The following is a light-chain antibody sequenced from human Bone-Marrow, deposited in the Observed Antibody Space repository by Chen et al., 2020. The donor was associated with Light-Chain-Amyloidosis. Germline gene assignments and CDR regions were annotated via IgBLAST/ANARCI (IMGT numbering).Light chain of an antibody. J-gene: IGLJ1*01. CDR1: SSDVGGDNH. CDR2: EVT. V-gene: IGLV2-14*01. Sequence: QSALTQPASVSGSPGQSITISCTGTSSDVGGDNHVSWYQQHPDKAPKLMIYEVTNRPSWVPDRFSGSKSDNTASLTISGLQTEEEADYFCSSYTITNTLVFGSGTRVTGL. CDR3: SSYTITNTLV.